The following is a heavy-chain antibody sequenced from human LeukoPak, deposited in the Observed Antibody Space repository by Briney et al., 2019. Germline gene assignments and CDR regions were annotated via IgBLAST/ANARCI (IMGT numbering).Heavy chain of an antibody. CDR3: ARYCSGGSCSGQSDY. Sequence: ASVKVSCKASGYTFTSYGISWVRQAPGQGLEWMGWISAYNGNTNYAQKLQGKVTMTTDTSTSTAYMELRSLRSDDTAVYYCARYCSGGSCSGQSDYWGQGTLVTVSS. D-gene: IGHD2-15*01. CDR2: ISAYNGNT. V-gene: IGHV1-18*01. CDR1: GYTFTSYG. J-gene: IGHJ4*02.